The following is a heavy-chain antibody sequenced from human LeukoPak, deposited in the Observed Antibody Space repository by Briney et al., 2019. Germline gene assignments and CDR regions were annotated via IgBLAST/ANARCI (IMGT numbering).Heavy chain of an antibody. CDR3: AGGDTVAGSYHLDY. Sequence: GGSLRLSCAASGFTFSSYEMNWVRQAPGKGLEWVSYISSSGSTIYYADSVKGRFTISRDNAKNSLYLQMNSLRAEDTGVYYCAGGDTVAGSYHLDYWGPGTLVTVSS. CDR2: ISSSGSTI. D-gene: IGHD6-19*01. J-gene: IGHJ4*02. CDR1: GFTFSSYE. V-gene: IGHV3-48*03.